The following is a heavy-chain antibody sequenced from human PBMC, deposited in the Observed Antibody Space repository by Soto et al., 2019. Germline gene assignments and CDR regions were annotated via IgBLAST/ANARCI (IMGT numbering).Heavy chain of an antibody. CDR1: GFGFGYFG. CDR3: ARGNLSFDFDS. CDR2: ISRDGLNT. V-gene: IGHV3-30*03. Sequence: VESGGDVVQPARSLSLSCASSGFGFGYFGMHWVRQAPGQGLEWLAFISRDGLNTFYADSVRGRFTLSRDYSKSTMYLQMSALRDEYTALYYCARGNLSFDFDSWGRGNLVTVPS. J-gene: IGHJ4*02.